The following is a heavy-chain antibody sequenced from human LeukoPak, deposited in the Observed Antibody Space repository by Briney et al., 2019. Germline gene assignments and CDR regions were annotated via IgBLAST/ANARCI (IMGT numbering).Heavy chain of an antibody. CDR2: INAGNGNT. CDR1: GYTFTSYA. CDR3: ATDLGTVATID. D-gene: IGHD5-12*01. Sequence: ASVKVSCKASGYTFTSYAMHWVGQAPGQRLEWMGWINAGNGNTKYSQKFQGRVTITRDTSASTAYMELSSLRSEDTAVYYCATDLGTVATIDWGEGTLVAVSS. V-gene: IGHV1-3*01. J-gene: IGHJ4*02.